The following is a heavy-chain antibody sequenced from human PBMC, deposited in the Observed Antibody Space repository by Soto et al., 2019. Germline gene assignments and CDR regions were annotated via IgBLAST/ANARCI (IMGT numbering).Heavy chain of an antibody. CDR2: IYSTGTT. V-gene: IGHV3-53*01. J-gene: IGHJ4*02. CDR1: GFTVGNNY. Sequence: EVQLVESGGGLIQPGGSLKLSCAASGFTVGNNYMSWVRQAPGKGLEWVSLIYSTGTTKYADSVKGRFTVSRDNAKNTLYLQMNSLRAEETAVYYCAKDGRGSGSHYNSFGYWGQGTLVIVSS. CDR3: AKDGRGSGSHYNSFGY. D-gene: IGHD3-10*01.